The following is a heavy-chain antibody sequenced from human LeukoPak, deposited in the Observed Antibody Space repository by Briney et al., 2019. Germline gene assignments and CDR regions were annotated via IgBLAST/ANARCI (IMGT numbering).Heavy chain of an antibody. Sequence: GGSLRLSCAASRFTFSNYGMHWVRQAPGKGLEWMAFIRYDGSYKYYADSVKGRFTISRDNSKNTLYLQMNSLRSEDTAVYYCARGGGYNPNFDYWGQGTLVTVSS. CDR3: ARGGGYNPNFDY. J-gene: IGHJ4*02. CDR1: RFTFSNYG. D-gene: IGHD5-24*01. V-gene: IGHV3-30*02. CDR2: IRYDGSYK.